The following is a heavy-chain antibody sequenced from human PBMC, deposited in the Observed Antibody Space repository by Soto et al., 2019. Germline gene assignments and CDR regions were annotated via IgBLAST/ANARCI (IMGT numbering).Heavy chain of an antibody. D-gene: IGHD1-26*01. Sequence: VDLVESGGGVVQPGRSLRLSCVDSGFVFSGSAMYWVRQAPGKGLEWEGVISPDGTNKYYVDSVKGRFSISRDDSENTLFLQMNSLRPDDTAVYYCARVGSGGGGDYWGQGSLVTVSS. V-gene: IGHV3-30*04. CDR1: GFVFSGSA. CDR2: ISPDGTNK. CDR3: ARVGSGGGGDY. J-gene: IGHJ4*02.